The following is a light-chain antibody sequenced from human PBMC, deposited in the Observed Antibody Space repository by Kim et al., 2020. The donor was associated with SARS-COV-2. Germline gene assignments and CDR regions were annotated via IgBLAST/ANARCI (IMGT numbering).Light chain of an antibody. J-gene: IGLJ1*01. CDR3: NSRDSSGNHYV. Sequence: SSELTQDPVVSVALGQTVRITCQGDSLRSYYASWYQQKPGQAPVLVIYGKNNRPSGIPDRFSGSSSVNTASLTITGAQAEDEADYYCNSRDSSGNHYVFG. CDR2: GKN. CDR1: SLRSYY. V-gene: IGLV3-19*01.